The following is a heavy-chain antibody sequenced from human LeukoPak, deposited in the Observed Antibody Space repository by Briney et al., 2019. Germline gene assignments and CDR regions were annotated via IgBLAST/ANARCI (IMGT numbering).Heavy chain of an antibody. CDR3: ARVRVVGATTRNFIDY. Sequence: SETLSLTCAVYGGSFSGYYWSWIRQPPGKGLEWIGEINHSGSTNYNPTLKSRVTISVDTSKNQFSLKLSSVTAADTAVYYCARVRVVGATTRNFIDYWGQGTLVTVSS. D-gene: IGHD1-26*01. J-gene: IGHJ4*02. CDR2: INHSGST. CDR1: GGSFSGYY. V-gene: IGHV4-34*01.